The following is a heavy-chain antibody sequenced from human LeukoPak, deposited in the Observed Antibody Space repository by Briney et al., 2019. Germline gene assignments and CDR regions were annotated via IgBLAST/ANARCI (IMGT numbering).Heavy chain of an antibody. J-gene: IGHJ4*02. CDR2: ISGSGGST. Sequence: GGSLRLSCAASGFTFSSYAMSWVRQAPGKGLEWVSAISGSGGSTYYADSVKGRFTISRDNSKNTLYLQMNSLRAEDTAVYYCAIDRIAAAGREGFDYWGQGTLVTVSS. CDR1: GFTFSSYA. D-gene: IGHD6-13*01. CDR3: AIDRIAAAGREGFDY. V-gene: IGHV3-23*01.